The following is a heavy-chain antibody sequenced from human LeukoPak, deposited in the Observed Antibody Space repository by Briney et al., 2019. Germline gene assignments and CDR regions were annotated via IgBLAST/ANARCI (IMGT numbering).Heavy chain of an antibody. Sequence: GGSLRLSCAASGFTFSSYWMSWVRQAPGKGLEWVANIQQDGSEKYYVDSVKGRFTISRDNAKNSLYLQMNGLRAEDTAVYYCAGDPHVLPFDYWGQGTLVTVSS. J-gene: IGHJ4*02. CDR1: GFTFSSYW. V-gene: IGHV3-7*04. CDR2: IQQDGSEK. CDR3: AGDPHVLPFDY.